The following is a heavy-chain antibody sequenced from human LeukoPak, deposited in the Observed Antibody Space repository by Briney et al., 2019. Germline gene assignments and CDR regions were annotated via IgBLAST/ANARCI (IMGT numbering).Heavy chain of an antibody. V-gene: IGHV3-64*01. Sequence: GGSLRLSCAASGFTFSSYAMHWVRQAPGKGLEYVSAISSNGGSTYYANSVKGRFTISRDNSKNTLYLQMGSLRDEDMAVYYCARDHIVGDTMGLEYWGQGTLVTVTS. CDR1: GFTFSSYA. CDR2: ISSNGGST. J-gene: IGHJ4*02. CDR3: ARDHIVGDTMGLEY. D-gene: IGHD1-26*01.